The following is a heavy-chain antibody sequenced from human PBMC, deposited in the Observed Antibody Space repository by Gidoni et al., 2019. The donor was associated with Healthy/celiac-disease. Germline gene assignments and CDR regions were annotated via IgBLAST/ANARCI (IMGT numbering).Heavy chain of an antibody. D-gene: IGHD4-17*01. V-gene: IGHV3-7*01. Sequence: GFTFSSYWISWVRQAPGKGLEWVANIKQDGSEKYYVDSVKGRFTISRDNAKNSLYLQMNSLRAEDTAVYYCATDYGDYGYYYYGMDVWGQGTTVTVSS. CDR3: ATDYGDYGYYYYGMDV. CDR1: GFTFSSYW. J-gene: IGHJ6*02. CDR2: IKQDGSEK.